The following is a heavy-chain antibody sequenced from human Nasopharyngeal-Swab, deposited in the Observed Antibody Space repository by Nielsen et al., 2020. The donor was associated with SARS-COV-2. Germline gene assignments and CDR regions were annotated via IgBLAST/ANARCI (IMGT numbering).Heavy chain of an antibody. J-gene: IGHJ3*02. V-gene: IGHV4-31*02. CDR2: IYYSGST. D-gene: IGHD3-3*01. Sequence: WIRQPPGKGLEWIGYIYYSGSTYYNPSLKSRVTISVDTSKNQFSLKLSSVTAADTAVYCCARAPRITIFGVVQAFDIWGQGTTVTVSS. CDR3: ARAPRITIFGVVQAFDI.